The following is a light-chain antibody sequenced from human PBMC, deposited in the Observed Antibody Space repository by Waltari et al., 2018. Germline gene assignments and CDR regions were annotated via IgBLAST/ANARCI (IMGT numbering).Light chain of an antibody. CDR3: QQYNHGYT. CDR1: QSVSNN. V-gene: IGKV3-15*01. J-gene: IGKJ2*01. Sequence: EIVMTQSPATLSVSPGERVALSCRASQSVSNNLVWYQQRPGQAPRPLIYGASTRATGIPARFTGSGSGTEFTLTISSLQSEDCAVYYCQQYNHGYTFAQGTKLEIK. CDR2: GAS.